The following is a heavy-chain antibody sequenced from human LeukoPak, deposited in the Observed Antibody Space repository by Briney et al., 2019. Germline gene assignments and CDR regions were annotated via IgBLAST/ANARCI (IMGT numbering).Heavy chain of an antibody. CDR2: INHSGST. CDR1: GGSFSGYY. Sequence: PSETLSLTCAVYGGSFSGYYWSWIRQPPGKGLEWIGEINHSGSTYYNPPLKSRVTISVDTSKNQFSLKLSSVTAADTAVYYCASRGWYGWGFDYWGQGTLVTVSS. CDR3: ASRGWYGWGFDY. D-gene: IGHD6-19*01. V-gene: IGHV4-34*01. J-gene: IGHJ4*02.